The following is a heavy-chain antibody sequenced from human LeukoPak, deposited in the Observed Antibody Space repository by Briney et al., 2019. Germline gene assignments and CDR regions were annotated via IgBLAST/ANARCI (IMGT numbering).Heavy chain of an antibody. CDR3: ARATRARAAAGDY. J-gene: IGHJ4*02. Sequence: ASVKVSCKASGYTFTGYYMHWVRQAPGQGLEWMGWINPNSGGTNYAQKFQGRVTMTRDTSFSTAYMELSRLRSDDTAVYYCARATRARAAAGDYWGQGTLVTVSS. CDR2: INPNSGGT. CDR1: GYTFTGYY. D-gene: IGHD6-13*01. V-gene: IGHV1-2*02.